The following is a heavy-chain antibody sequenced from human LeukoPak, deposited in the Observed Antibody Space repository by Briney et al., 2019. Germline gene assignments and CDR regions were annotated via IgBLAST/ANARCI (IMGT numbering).Heavy chain of an antibody. D-gene: IGHD5-18*01. J-gene: IGHJ4*02. V-gene: IGHV3-7*01. CDR3: ARGPPYTYGFFDY. CDR1: GFTFSSYW. Sequence: GGSLRLSCAASGFTFSSYWMSWVRQAPGKGLEWVSNIRQDGSEKYYVDSVKGRFTISRDNAKNSLYLQMNSLRAEDTAVYYCARGPPYTYGFFDYWGQGTLVTVSS. CDR2: IRQDGSEK.